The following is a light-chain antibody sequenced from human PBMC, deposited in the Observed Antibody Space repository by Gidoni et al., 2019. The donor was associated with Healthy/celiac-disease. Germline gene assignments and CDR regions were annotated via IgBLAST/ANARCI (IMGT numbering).Light chain of an antibody. V-gene: IGKV3-20*01. CDR1: QSVSSSY. J-gene: IGKJ4*01. CDR2: GAS. Sequence: IVLTQPPGTLSLSPGERATLSCRASQSVSSSYLAWYQQKPGQAPRLLIYGASSRATGIPDRFSGSGSGTDFTLTISRLEPEDFAVYYCQQYGSSPITFXGXTKVEIK. CDR3: QQYGSSPIT.